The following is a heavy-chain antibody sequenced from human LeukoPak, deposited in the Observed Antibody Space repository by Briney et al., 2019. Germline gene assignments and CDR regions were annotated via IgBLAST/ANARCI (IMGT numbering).Heavy chain of an antibody. Sequence: ASVKVSGKASGGTFTSYAISWVRQAPGQGLEWRGGIIPIFGTANYAQKFQGRVTITADESTSTAYMELSSLRSEDTAVYYCARPGEVDTAMVTFHYWGQGTLVTVSS. D-gene: IGHD5-18*01. V-gene: IGHV1-69*13. CDR1: GGTFTSYA. CDR2: IIPIFGTA. J-gene: IGHJ4*02. CDR3: ARPGEVDTAMVTFHY.